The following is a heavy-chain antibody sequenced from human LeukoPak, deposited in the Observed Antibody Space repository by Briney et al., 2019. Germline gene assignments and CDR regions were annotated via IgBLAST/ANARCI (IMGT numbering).Heavy chain of an antibody. V-gene: IGHV3-48*03. J-gene: IGHJ6*03. D-gene: IGHD6-19*01. CDR3: ARDGTPNYGSGWVYMDV. CDR2: IGSSDSTT. CDR1: GFIFNIYE. Sequence: GGSLRLSCVGSGFIFNIYEMNWVRQAPGKGLEWLSYIGSSDSTTHYADSVKGRFTIPRDNAKNSLYLQMNSLRVEDTAVYYCARDGTPNYGSGWVYMDVWGEGTTVTISS.